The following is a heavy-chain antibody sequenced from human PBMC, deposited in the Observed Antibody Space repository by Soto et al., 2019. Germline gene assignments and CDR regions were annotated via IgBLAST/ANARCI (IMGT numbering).Heavy chain of an antibody. J-gene: IGHJ6*02. CDR2: IYYSGST. V-gene: IGHV4-59*01. CDR1: GGSISSYY. CDR3: ARDQYCISTSCYPYYYYYGMDV. D-gene: IGHD2-2*01. Sequence: PSETLSLTCTVSGGSISSYYWSWIRQPPGKGLEWIGYIYYSGSTNYNPSLKSRVTISVDTSKNQFSLKLSSVTAADTAVYYCARDQYCISTSCYPYYYYYGMDVWGQGTTVTVSS.